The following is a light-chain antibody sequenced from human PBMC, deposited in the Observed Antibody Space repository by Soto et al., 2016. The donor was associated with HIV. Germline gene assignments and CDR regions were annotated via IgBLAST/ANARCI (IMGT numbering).Light chain of an antibody. J-gene: IGKJ1*01. CDR2: AAS. CDR1: QAIGNY. Sequence: DFQLTQSPSSLSASVGDRVTISCRASQAIGNYLAWYQQQPGRAPKLLISAASTLQSGVPSRFRGSGSGTDFTLTISSLQPQDIATYYCQQYYSYPRTFGQGTKVEIK. CDR3: QQYYSYPRT. V-gene: IGKV1-27*01.